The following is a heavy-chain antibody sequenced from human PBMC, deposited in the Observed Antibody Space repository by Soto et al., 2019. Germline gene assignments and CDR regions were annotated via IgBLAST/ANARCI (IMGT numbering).Heavy chain of an antibody. CDR2: IYYSGST. CDR1: GGSISSYY. Sequence: SETLSLTCTVSGGSISSYYWSWIRQPPGKGLEWIGYIYYSGSTSYNPSLKSRVTISVDTSKNQFSLKLSSVTAADTAVYYCARERYSSSSGGFDYWGQGTLVTVSS. V-gene: IGHV4-59*01. CDR3: ARERYSSSSGGFDY. D-gene: IGHD6-6*01. J-gene: IGHJ4*02.